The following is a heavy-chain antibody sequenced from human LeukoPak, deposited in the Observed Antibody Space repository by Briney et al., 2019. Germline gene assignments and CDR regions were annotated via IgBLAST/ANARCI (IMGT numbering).Heavy chain of an antibody. V-gene: IGHV3-21*01. CDR2: ISSSSSYI. CDR1: GFTFSSYT. CDR3: AREVGPLDY. Sequence: PGGSLRLSCAASGFTFSSYTMNWVRQAPGKGLEWVSSISSSSSYIYYADSVKGRFTISRDNAKNSLYLQMSLTTEDTAVYYCAREVGPLDYWGQGTLVTVSS. J-gene: IGHJ4*02.